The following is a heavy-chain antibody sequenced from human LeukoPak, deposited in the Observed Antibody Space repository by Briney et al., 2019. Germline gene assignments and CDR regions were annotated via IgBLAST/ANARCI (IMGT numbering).Heavy chain of an antibody. D-gene: IGHD1-26*01. J-gene: IGHJ4*02. V-gene: IGHV1-24*01. CDR1: GYTLTELS. CDR2: FDPEDGET. CDR3: ATAKNSGSYYGDGVLDY. Sequence: ASVKVSCKVSGYTLTELSMHWVRQAPGKGLEWMGGFDPEDGETIHAQKFQGRVTMTEDTSTDTAYMELSSLRSEDTAVYYCATAKNSGSYYGDGVLDYWGQGTLVTVSS.